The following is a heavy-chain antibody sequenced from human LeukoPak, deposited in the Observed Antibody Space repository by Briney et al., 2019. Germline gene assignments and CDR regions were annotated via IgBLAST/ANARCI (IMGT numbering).Heavy chain of an antibody. CDR1: GFTFSSRW. J-gene: IGHJ4*02. D-gene: IGHD2-2*01. CDR2: INNDGSST. CDR3: AKEDCSSTSCYVSD. V-gene: IGHV3-74*03. Sequence: GGSLRLSCAASGFTFSSRWMHWVRQAPGKGLVWVAQINNDGSSTMYADSVKGRFTISRDNAKNTLYLQMNSLRAEDTAVYYCAKEDCSSTSCYVSDWGQGTLVTVSS.